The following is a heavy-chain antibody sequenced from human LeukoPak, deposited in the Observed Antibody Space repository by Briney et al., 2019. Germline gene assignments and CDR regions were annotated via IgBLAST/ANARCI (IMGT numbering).Heavy chain of an antibody. J-gene: IGHJ4*02. CDR1: GFTFSSYA. Sequence: GGSLRLSCAASGFTFSSYATHWDRQAPGKGLEWMAVIPSDGTNTYYADSVKGRFTISRYNSKNTLYLQMNSLRAEDTAVYYCARALHSSGWQPLGYWGQGTLVTVSS. CDR3: ARALHSSGWQPLGY. D-gene: IGHD6-19*01. V-gene: IGHV3-30-3*01. CDR2: IPSDGTNT.